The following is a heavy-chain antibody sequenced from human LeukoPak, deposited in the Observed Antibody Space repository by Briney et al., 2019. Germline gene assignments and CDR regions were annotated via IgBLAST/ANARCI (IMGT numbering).Heavy chain of an antibody. V-gene: IGHV1-46*01. CDR2: INPSGGST. J-gene: IGHJ6*03. CDR1: GYTFTSYY. CDR3: ASSSSYYYMDV. D-gene: IGHD6-13*01. Sequence: ASVKVSCKASGYTFTSYYMHWVRQAPGPGLEWMGIINPSGGSTSYAQKFQGRVTMTRDMSTSTVYMELSSLRSEDTAVYYCASSSSYYYMDVWGKGTTVTVSS.